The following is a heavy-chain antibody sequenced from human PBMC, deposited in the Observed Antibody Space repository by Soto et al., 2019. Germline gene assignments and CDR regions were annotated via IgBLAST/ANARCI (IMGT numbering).Heavy chain of an antibody. CDR2: IDPSAGST. CDR3: ARSPRPTGTTLYYFDS. CDR1: GYTPTSFY. V-gene: IGHV1-46*01. D-gene: IGHD1-1*01. J-gene: IGHJ4*02. Sequence: ASVKVSCKASGYTPTSFYMHWMRQAPGQGLEWMGVIDPSAGSTTYAQKFKGRVRMTRDTFTSTVFMELSSLRSEDTAVYYCARSPRPTGTTLYYFDSWGQRTLVTVS.